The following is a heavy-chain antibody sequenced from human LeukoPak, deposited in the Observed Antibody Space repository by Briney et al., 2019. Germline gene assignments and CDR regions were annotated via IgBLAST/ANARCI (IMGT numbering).Heavy chain of an antibody. CDR2: MNPNSGNT. D-gene: IGHD6-13*01. Sequence: GASVKVSCKASGYTFTSYDINWVRQATGQGLEWMGWMNPNSGNTGYAQKFQGRVTMTRNTSISTVYMELSSLRSEDTAVYYCARVAAAGRYYFDYWGQGTLVTVSS. CDR1: GYTFTSYD. V-gene: IGHV1-8*01. J-gene: IGHJ4*02. CDR3: ARVAAAGRYYFDY.